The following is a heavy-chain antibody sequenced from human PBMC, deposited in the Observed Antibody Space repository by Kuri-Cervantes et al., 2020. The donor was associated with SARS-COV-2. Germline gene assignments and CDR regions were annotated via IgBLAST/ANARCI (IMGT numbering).Heavy chain of an antibody. CDR2: TRNKANSYTT. D-gene: IGHD4-23*01. V-gene: IGHV3-72*01. Sequence: GGSLRLSCAASGFTFSSYAMHWVRQAPGKGLEWVGRTRNKANSYTTEYAASVKGRVTISRDDSKNSLYLQMNSLKTEDTAVYYCAREGKGQAIGAFDIWGQGTMVTVSS. CDR1: GFTFSSYA. CDR3: AREGKGQAIGAFDI. J-gene: IGHJ3*02.